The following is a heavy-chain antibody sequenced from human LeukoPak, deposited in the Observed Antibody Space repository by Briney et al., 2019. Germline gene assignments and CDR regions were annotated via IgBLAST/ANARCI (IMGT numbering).Heavy chain of an antibody. CDR3: AKGGLVHRFDP. Sequence: GGSLRLSCAASGFTFSSYSMNWVRQAPGKGLEWVSSISSSSSYIYYADSVKGRFTISRDNAKNSLHLQMNSLRADDTAVYYCAKGGLVHRFDPWGQGTLVTVSS. J-gene: IGHJ5*02. V-gene: IGHV3-21*04. CDR2: ISSSSSYI. CDR1: GFTFSSYS.